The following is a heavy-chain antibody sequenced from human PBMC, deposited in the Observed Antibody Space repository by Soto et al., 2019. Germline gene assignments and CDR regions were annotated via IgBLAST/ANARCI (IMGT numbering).Heavy chain of an antibody. CDR3: AKGAVAGTPTSYYYYGMDV. V-gene: IGHV1-69*12. Sequence: QVQLLQSGAEVKKPGSSVRVSCEASGGTFRTYASIWVRQAPGQGLEWMGEIIPIVGTANYAQKFQGRVTITADESTTTVYMDLRSLRSEDTAVYYCAKGAVAGTPTSYYYYGMDVWGQGTTVTVSS. CDR2: IIPIVGTA. CDR1: GGTFRTYA. D-gene: IGHD6-19*01. J-gene: IGHJ6*02.